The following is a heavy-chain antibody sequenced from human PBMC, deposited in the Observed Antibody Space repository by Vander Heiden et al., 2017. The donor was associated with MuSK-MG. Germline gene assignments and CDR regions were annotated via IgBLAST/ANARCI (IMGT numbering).Heavy chain of an antibody. J-gene: IGHJ4*02. CDR2: ISRSGSTI. CDR3: ARDLLYGSANGY. Sequence: EVQLVESGGGLVQPGGSLRLSCAASGFTFSSYEMNWVRQAPGKGLEWVSYISRSGSTIYYADSVKGRFTISRDNAKNSLYLQMNSLRAEDTAGYYCARDLLYGSANGYWGQGTLVTVSS. V-gene: IGHV3-48*03. CDR1: GFTFSSYE. D-gene: IGHD3-10*01.